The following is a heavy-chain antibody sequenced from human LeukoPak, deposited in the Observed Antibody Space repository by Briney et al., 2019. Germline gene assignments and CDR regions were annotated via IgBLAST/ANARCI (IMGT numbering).Heavy chain of an antibody. CDR2: IYPADSNT. CDR1: GYSFTNYW. Sequence: GGSLRLSCQGSGYSFTNYWIAWARQMSGKGLEFMGFIYPADSNTRYSPSFQGQVTISADKSISTACLQWSSLKASDTAMYYCARLKYGDYEPFDYWGQGTLVTVSS. D-gene: IGHD4-17*01. J-gene: IGHJ4*02. CDR3: ARLKYGDYEPFDY. V-gene: IGHV5-51*01.